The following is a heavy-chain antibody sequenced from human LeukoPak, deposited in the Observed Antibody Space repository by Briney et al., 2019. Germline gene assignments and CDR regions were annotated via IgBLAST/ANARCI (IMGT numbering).Heavy chain of an antibody. J-gene: IGHJ4*02. V-gene: IGHV4-34*01. D-gene: IGHD2-15*01. CDR2: INHSGST. CDR1: GGSFSGYY. Sequence: PSETLSLTCAVYGGSFSGYYWSWIRQPPGKGLEWIGEINHSGSTNYNPSLKSRVTISVDTSKNQFSLKLSSVTAADTAVYYCARTSYCSGGSCYLSPGDYWGQGTLVTVSS. CDR3: ARTSYCSGGSCYLSPGDY.